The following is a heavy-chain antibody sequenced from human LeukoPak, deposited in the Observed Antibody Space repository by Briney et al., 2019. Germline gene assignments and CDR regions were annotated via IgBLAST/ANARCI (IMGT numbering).Heavy chain of an antibody. CDR1: VYTXTSYY. J-gene: IGHJ5*02. Sequence: ASVKVSCKASVYTXTSYYMHGVRQAPGQGLEWMGIINSSAGSISYAQKFQGRVTMTRDTPTSKVYMELSSLRSEDTAVYYCARDGRGTYPYNWFDPWGQGTLVTVSS. CDR2: INSSAGSI. CDR3: ARDGRGTYPYNWFDP. D-gene: IGHD2-15*01. V-gene: IGHV1-46*01.